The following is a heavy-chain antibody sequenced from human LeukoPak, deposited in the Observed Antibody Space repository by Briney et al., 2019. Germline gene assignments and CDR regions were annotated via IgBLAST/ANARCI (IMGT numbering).Heavy chain of an antibody. Sequence: SETLSLTCTVSGYSISSGYYWGWIRQPPGKGLEWIGSIYHSGSTYYNPSLKSRVTISVDKSKNQFSLKLSSVTAADTAVYYCARSHPAGDYVWGSYRPGDYWGQGTLVTVSS. CDR3: ARSHPAGDYVWGSYRPGDY. CDR2: IYHSGST. CDR1: GYSISSGYY. D-gene: IGHD3-16*02. V-gene: IGHV4-38-2*02. J-gene: IGHJ4*02.